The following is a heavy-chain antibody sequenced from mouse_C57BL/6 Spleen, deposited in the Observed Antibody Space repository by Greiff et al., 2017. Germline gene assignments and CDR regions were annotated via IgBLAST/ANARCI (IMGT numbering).Heavy chain of an antibody. D-gene: IGHD2-1*01. CDR2: INIGNGYT. V-gene: IGHV1-58*01. Sequence: EVQLQESGAELVRPGASVKMSCKTSGYTFTSYGINWVKQRPGQGLEWTGYINIGNGYTEYNEKFKGKATLTSDTSSSTAYMQLSSLTSEDSAIYFCARSGGVTTTYFDYWGQGTTLTVSS. CDR1: GYTFTSYG. J-gene: IGHJ2*01. CDR3: ARSGGVTTTYFDY.